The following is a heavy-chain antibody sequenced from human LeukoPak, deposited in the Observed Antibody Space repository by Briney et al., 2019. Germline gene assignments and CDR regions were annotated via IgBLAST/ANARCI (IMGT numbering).Heavy chain of an antibody. CDR1: GFTFGSYG. CDR2: IWYDGSNK. Sequence: GRSLRLSCAASGFTFGSYGMHWVRQAPGKGLEWVAVIWYDGSNKYYADSVKGRFTISRDNSKNTLYLQMNSLRAEDTAVYYCARDKDSSSWYNWFDPWGQGTLVTVSS. CDR3: ARDKDSSSWYNWFDP. D-gene: IGHD6-13*01. J-gene: IGHJ5*02. V-gene: IGHV3-33*08.